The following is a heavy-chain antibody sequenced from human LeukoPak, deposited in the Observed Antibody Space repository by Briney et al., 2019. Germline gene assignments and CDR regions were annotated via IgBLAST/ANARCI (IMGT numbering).Heavy chain of an antibody. D-gene: IGHD3-22*01. Sequence: GGSLRLSCAASGFTFSAYNMNWVRRTPGKGLEWVSSITTSSSYMFYADSVRGRFTISRDNAENSLYLQMNSLRAEDTAVYYCARERYYYDSSGYYSRTNDAFDIWGQGTMVTVSS. CDR3: ARERYYYDSSGYYSRTNDAFDI. CDR1: GFTFSAYN. J-gene: IGHJ3*02. CDR2: ITTSSSYM. V-gene: IGHV3-21*01.